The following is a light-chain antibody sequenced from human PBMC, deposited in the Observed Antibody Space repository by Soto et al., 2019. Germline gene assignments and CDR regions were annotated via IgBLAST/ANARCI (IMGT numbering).Light chain of an antibody. CDR3: QQSYSSPPT. CDR1: QSISNH. CDR2: AAS. V-gene: IGKV1-39*01. J-gene: IGKJ1*01. Sequence: EIQMTETPSSLSASVEDRVIITCRASQSISNHLNWYQQKPGKAPKLLIFAASSLQSGVPSRFSGSRSGSDFTLTISSLQPEDFATYYCQQSYSSPPTFGQGTKVDIK.